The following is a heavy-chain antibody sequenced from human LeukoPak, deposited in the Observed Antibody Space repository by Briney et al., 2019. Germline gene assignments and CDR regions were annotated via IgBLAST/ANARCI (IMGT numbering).Heavy chain of an antibody. V-gene: IGHV3-30-3*01. Sequence: GGSLRLSCAASGFTFSSYAMHWVRQAPGKGLEWVAVISYDGSNKYYADSVKGRFTISRDNSKNTLYLQMNSLRAEDTAVYYCARENSGSYRDDNFDYWGQGTLVTVSS. CDR2: ISYDGSNK. CDR1: GFTFSSYA. J-gene: IGHJ4*02. D-gene: IGHD1-26*01. CDR3: ARENSGSYRDDNFDY.